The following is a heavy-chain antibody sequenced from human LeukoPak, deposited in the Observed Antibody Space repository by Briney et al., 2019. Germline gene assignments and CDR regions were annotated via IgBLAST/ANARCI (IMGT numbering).Heavy chain of an antibody. D-gene: IGHD6-19*01. CDR3: ARVAGNIDY. CDR2: MNLKSGYT. CDR1: GYSFTTYD. V-gene: IGHV1-8*03. J-gene: IGHJ4*02. Sequence: ASVKVSCKASGYSFTTYDINWVRQATGQGLEWMGWMNLKSGYTGYAQKFQGRVTITRDTSTSTVYMELSSLRSEDTAVYYCARVAGNIDYWGQGTLVTVSS.